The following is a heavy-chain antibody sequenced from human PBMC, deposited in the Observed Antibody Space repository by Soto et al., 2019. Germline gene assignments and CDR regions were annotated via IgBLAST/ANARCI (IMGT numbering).Heavy chain of an antibody. D-gene: IGHD6-19*01. V-gene: IGHV3-23*05. CDR1: GFTSSSSA. J-gene: IGHJ4*01. CDR2: IDSAFAA. CDR3: AKDQWQLMH. Sequence: HPGGSLRLSCAASGFTSSSSAMTWVRQTPGKGLEWVSSIDSAFAAYYSDSLKGHFTISRDNSKNTVYLQMNSLRADDTAVYYCAKDQWQLMHWGRGTLVTVSS.